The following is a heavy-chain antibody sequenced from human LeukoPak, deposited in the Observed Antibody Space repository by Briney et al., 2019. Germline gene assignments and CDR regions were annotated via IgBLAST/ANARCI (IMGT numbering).Heavy chain of an antibody. J-gene: IGHJ4*02. V-gene: IGHV1-24*01. D-gene: IGHD3-22*01. Sequence: GASVKVSCKVSGYTLTELSMHWVRQDPGKGLEWMGGFDPEDGETIYAQKFQGRVTMTEDTSTDTAYMELSRLRSEDTAVYYCATRPSYYYDSSGEYYFDYWGQGTLVTVSS. CDR3: ATRPSYYYDSSGEYYFDY. CDR2: FDPEDGET. CDR1: GYTLTELS.